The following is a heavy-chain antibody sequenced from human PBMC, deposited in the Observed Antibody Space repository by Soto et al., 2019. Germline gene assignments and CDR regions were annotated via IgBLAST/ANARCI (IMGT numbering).Heavy chain of an antibody. CDR3: ARVRDTAMVWYYYGMDV. CDR1: GYTFTSYG. CDR2: ISAYNGNT. V-gene: IGHV1-18*01. J-gene: IGHJ6*02. D-gene: IGHD5-18*01. Sequence: GASVKVSCKASGYTFTSYGMSWVRQAPGQGLEWMGWISAYNGNTNYAQKLQGRVTMTTDTSTSTAYMELRSLRSDDTAVYYCARVRDTAMVWYYYGMDVWGQGTAVTVSS.